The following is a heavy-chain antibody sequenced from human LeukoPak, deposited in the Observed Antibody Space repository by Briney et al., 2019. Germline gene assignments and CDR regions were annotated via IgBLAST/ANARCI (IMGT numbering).Heavy chain of an antibody. CDR1: GFTFSSYS. J-gene: IGHJ4*02. CDR3: AREVAVAGHGVDY. CDR2: ISSSSSYI. D-gene: IGHD6-19*01. Sequence: GGSLRLSCAASGFTFSSYSMNWVRQAPGKGLEWVSSISSSSSYIYYADSVKGRFTISRDNAKNSLYLQMNSLRAEDTAVYYCAREVAVAGHGVDYWGQGTLVTVSS. V-gene: IGHV3-21*01.